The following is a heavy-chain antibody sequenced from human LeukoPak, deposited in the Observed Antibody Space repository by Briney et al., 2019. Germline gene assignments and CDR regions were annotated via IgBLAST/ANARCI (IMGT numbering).Heavy chain of an antibody. CDR2: INPNSGGT. Sequence: ASVKVSCKASGYTFTGYYMHWVRQAPGQGLEWMGWINPNSGGTNYAQKSHGSDTITRDTSISTAYMELSRLRSDDTAVYSCARGEITSGGVIVVFDYWGQGTLVTVSS. CDR1: GYTFTGYY. J-gene: IGHJ4*02. V-gene: IGHV1-2*02. D-gene: IGHD3-16*02. CDR3: ARGEITSGGVIVVFDY.